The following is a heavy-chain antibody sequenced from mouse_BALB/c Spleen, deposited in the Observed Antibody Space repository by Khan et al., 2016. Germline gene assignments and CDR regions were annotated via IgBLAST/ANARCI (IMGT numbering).Heavy chain of an antibody. Sequence: QIQLVQSGPELKKPGETVKISCKASGYTFTNYGMNWVKQAPGKGLKWMGWINTYTGAPTYADDFKGRFAFSLETSASTAYLQINNLKNEDTARYVCARGKYDGVAYWGQGTLVTVSA. D-gene: IGHD2-14*01. V-gene: IGHV9-3-1*01. CDR1: GYTFTNYG. CDR2: INTYTGAP. J-gene: IGHJ3*01. CDR3: ARGKYDGVAY.